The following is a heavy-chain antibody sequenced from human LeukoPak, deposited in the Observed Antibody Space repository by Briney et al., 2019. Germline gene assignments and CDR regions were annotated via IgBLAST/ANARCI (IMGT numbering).Heavy chain of an antibody. CDR1: GFTFSSYW. J-gene: IGHJ4*02. V-gene: IGHV3-7*01. CDR3: ARTLWQQDFAY. D-gene: IGHD3-10*01. CDR2: IKQAGSEK. Sequence: GGSLRLSCAASGFTFSSYWMSWVRQAPGKGLEWVANIKQAGSEKYYVDSVRGRFTISRDNVKHSLYLQMNSLRAEDTAVYYCARTLWQQDFAYWGQGTLVTVSS.